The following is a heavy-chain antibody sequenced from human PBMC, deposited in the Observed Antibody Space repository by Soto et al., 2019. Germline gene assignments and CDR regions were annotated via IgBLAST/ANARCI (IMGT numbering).Heavy chain of an antibody. CDR3: ARVDYGDYVGTFDY. J-gene: IGHJ4*02. CDR1: GGSINSRSYY. V-gene: IGHV4-39*01. Sequence: SETLSLTCTVSGGSINSRSYYWGWIRQPPGKGLEWIASIYYSGSTYYNPSLKSRVTISVDTSKNQFSLKLSSVTAADTAVYYCARVDYGDYVGTFDYWGQGTLVTVSS. D-gene: IGHD4-17*01. CDR2: IYYSGST.